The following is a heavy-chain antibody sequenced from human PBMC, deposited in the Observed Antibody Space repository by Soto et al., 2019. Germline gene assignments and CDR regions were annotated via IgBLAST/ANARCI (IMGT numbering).Heavy chain of an antibody. Sequence: GGSLRLSCAASGFTFSSYAMSWVRQAPGKGLEWVSAIRGGGGSTYYADSVKGPFTISRDNFKNTPYLQMNSLRAEAKAVYYRAKLRPDIVGVAAAIGLDYWGQGTLVTVSS. CDR2: IRGGGGST. CDR1: GFTFSSYA. D-gene: IGHD2-2*01. CDR3: AKLRPDIVGVAAAIGLDY. V-gene: IGHV3-23*01. J-gene: IGHJ4*02.